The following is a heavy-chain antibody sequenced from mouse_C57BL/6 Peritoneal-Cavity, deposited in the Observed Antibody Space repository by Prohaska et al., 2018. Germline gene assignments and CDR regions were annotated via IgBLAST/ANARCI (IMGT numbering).Heavy chain of an antibody. CDR1: GYSITSGYY. CDR3: ASLYDGYSLDY. CDR2: IIYDSSN. D-gene: IGHD2-3*01. V-gene: IGHV3-6*01. Sequence: DVQLQESGPGLVKPSQSLSLTCSVTGYSITSGYYWNWIRQFPGNKLEWMGDIIYDSSNNYNPSLKNRISITRDKSKNQFFLKLNSVTTEDTATYYCASLYDGYSLDYWGQGTTLTVSS. J-gene: IGHJ2*01.